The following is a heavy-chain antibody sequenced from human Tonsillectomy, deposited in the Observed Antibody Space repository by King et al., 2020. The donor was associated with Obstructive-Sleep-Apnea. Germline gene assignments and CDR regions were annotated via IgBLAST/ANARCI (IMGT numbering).Heavy chain of an antibody. CDR2: ISWNSGSI. Sequence: VQLVESGGGLVQPGRSLRLSCAASGFTFDDYAMHWVRQAPGKGLEWVSGISWNSGSIGYADSVKGRFTISRDNAKNSLYLQMNSLRAEDTALYYCAKYTYCISTSCYAGFDYWGQGTLVTVSS. CDR3: AKYTYCISTSCYAGFDY. D-gene: IGHD2-2*01. J-gene: IGHJ4*02. CDR1: GFTFDDYA. V-gene: IGHV3-9*01.